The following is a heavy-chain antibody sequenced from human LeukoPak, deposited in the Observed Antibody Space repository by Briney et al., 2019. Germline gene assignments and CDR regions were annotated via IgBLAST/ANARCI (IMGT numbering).Heavy chain of an antibody. CDR2: ITGRDGSS. Sequence: GGSLRLSCVASGFTFTNYAMSWVRQAPGKGLEWVSAITGRDGSSYYADSVKGRFTISRDNSKNTLYLQVNSLRAEDTAVYYCAKWGDYDILTGYYVPDYWGQGTLVTVSS. J-gene: IGHJ4*02. V-gene: IGHV3-23*01. CDR1: GFTFTNYA. D-gene: IGHD3-9*01. CDR3: AKWGDYDILTGYYVPDY.